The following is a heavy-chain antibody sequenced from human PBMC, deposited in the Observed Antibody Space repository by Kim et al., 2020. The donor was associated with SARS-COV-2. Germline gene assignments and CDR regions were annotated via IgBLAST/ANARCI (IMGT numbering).Heavy chain of an antibody. V-gene: IGHV3-23*01. J-gene: IGHJ6*02. Sequence: GGSLRLSCAASGFTFSSYAMSWVRQAPGKGLEWVSAISGSGGSTYYADSVKGRFTISRDNSKNTLYLQMNSLRAEDTAVYYCAKVVVGATTPNYYYYYYGMDVWGQGTTVTVSS. D-gene: IGHD1-26*01. CDR3: AKVVVGATTPNYYYYYYGMDV. CDR2: ISGSGGST. CDR1: GFTFSSYA.